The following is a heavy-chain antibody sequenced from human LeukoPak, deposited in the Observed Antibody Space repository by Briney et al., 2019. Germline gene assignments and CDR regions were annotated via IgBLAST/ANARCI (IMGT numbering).Heavy chain of an antibody. D-gene: IGHD4-17*01. V-gene: IGHV3-23*01. CDR2: ISGSGGST. Sequence: PGGSLRLSCAASGFTFSNYAMSWVRQAPGKGLEWVSVISGSGGSTYYADSVKGRFTISRDNSKNTLYLQMNSLRAEDTAVYYCAKWRSYGDYSLAFDYWGQGTLVTVSS. CDR1: GFTFSNYA. CDR3: AKWRSYGDYSLAFDY. J-gene: IGHJ4*02.